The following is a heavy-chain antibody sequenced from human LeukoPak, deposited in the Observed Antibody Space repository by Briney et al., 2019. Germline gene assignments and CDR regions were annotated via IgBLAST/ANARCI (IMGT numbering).Heavy chain of an antibody. Sequence: PSGTLSLTSGVSGXSISGTKWWSWVRQPPGQGLEWIGEISLAGQTNYNPSLNGRVTMSLDKSSNQLSLHLTSVTAADTATYFCSRESGPFCPFGYWGQGTLVIVSS. CDR1: GXSISGTKW. CDR2: ISLAGQT. J-gene: IGHJ4*02. V-gene: IGHV4-4*02. D-gene: IGHD1-26*01. CDR3: SRESGPFCPFGY.